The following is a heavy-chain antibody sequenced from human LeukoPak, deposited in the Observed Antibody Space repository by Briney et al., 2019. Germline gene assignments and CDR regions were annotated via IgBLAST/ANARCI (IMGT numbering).Heavy chain of an antibody. J-gene: IGHJ4*02. CDR1: GYTFIGYY. CDR3: ARRYGDYDSSFDY. V-gene: IGHV1-2*07. CDR2: INPNSGGT. Sequence: ASVKVSCKASGYTFIGYYIHWVRQAPGQGLEWMGWINPNSGGTNYAHKFQGRVTMTRDTSISTAYMELSRLRSDDTAVYYCARRYGDYDSSFDYWGQGTLVTVSS. D-gene: IGHD4-17*01.